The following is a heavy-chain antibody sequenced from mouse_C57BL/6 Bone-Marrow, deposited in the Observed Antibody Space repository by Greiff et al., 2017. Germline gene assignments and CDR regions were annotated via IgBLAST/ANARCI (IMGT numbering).Heavy chain of an antibody. J-gene: IGHJ3*01. D-gene: IGHD1-1*01. CDR2: IWSGGST. CDR1: GFSLTSYG. Sequence: QVQLQQSGPGLVQPSQSLSITCTVSGFSLTSYGVHWVRQSPGKGLEWLGVIWSGGSTDYNAAFISRLSISKDNSKSQVFFKMNSLQADDTAIYYCASYGSSYNPFAYWGQGTLVTVSA. V-gene: IGHV2-2*01. CDR3: ASYGSSYNPFAY.